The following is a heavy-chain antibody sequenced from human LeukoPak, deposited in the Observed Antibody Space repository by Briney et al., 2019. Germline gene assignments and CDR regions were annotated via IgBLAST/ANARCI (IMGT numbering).Heavy chain of an antibody. Sequence: SETLSLTCTASGYSISSGYYWGWIRQPPGKGLEWIGSIYHSGSTYYNPSLKSRVTISVDTSKNQFSLKLSSVTAADTAVYYCAREIRPAAERGNSGWLDPWGQGTLVTVSS. CDR2: IYHSGST. J-gene: IGHJ5*02. D-gene: IGHD6-25*01. CDR1: GYSISSGYY. V-gene: IGHV4-38-2*02. CDR3: AREIRPAAERGNSGWLDP.